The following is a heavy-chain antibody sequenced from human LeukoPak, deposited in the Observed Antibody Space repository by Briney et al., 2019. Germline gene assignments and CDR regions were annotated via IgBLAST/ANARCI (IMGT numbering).Heavy chain of an antibody. CDR2: ISSNGSTI. Sequence: GGSLRLSCAASGFTFSSYEMNWVRQAPGKGLEWVSYISSNGSTIYYADSVKGRFTISRDNAKNSLYLQMNSLRAEDTAVYYCARGPGGCSGGSCYYYYYGMDVWGQGTTVTVSS. V-gene: IGHV3-48*03. J-gene: IGHJ6*02. CDR3: ARGPGGCSGGSCYYYYYGMDV. CDR1: GFTFSSYE. D-gene: IGHD2-15*01.